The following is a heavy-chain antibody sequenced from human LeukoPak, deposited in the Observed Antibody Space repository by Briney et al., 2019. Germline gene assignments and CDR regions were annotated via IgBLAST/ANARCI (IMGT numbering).Heavy chain of an antibody. J-gene: IGHJ3*02. CDR2: IWYDGSNK. CDR3: ARRPRMYSSSALNAFDI. D-gene: IGHD6-6*01. V-gene: IGHV3-33*01. CDR1: GFTFSSYG. Sequence: GGSLRLSCAASGFTFSSYGMNWVRQAPGKGLEWVAVIWYDGSNKYYVDSVKGRFTISRDNSKNTLYLQMNSLRAEDTAVYYCARRPRMYSSSALNAFDIWGQGTMVTVSS.